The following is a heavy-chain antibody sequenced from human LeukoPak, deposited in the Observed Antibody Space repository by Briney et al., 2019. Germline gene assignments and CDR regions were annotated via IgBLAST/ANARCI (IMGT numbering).Heavy chain of an antibody. CDR3: ARRGSGPLDYFDY. J-gene: IGHJ4*02. Sequence: VASVKVSCKASGGTFSSYAISWVRQAPGQGLEWMGRIIPILGIANYAQKSQGRVTITADKSTSTAYMELSSLRSEDTAVYYCARRGSGPLDYFDYWGQGTLVTVSS. CDR1: GGTFSSYA. CDR2: IIPILGIA. V-gene: IGHV1-69*04.